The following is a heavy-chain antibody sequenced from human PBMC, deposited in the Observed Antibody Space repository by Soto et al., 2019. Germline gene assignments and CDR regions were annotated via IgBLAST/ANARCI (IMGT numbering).Heavy chain of an antibody. CDR3: VKDKGATIKKVSMDV. Sequence: GGSLRLSCSASGFPFSGYGMYWVRQAPGKGLEYVADISSNGGSTYYADSVKDRFTISRDNSRNTLYLQMSSLREEDTAVFYCVKDKGATIKKVSMDVWGQGATVTVSS. V-gene: IGHV3-64D*08. D-gene: IGHD5-12*01. J-gene: IGHJ6*02. CDR1: GFPFSGYG. CDR2: ISSNGGST.